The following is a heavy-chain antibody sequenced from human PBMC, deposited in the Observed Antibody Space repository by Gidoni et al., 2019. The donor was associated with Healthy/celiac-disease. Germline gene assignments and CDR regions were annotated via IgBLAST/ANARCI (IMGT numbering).Heavy chain of an antibody. CDR1: GGSISSSSYY. V-gene: IGHV4-39*01. CDR2: IYYSGST. Sequence: QLQLQESGPGLVKPSETLSLTCTVSGGSISSSSYYWGWIRQPPGKGLEWIGSIYYSGSTYYNPSLKSRVTISVDTSKNQFSLKLSSVTAADTAVYYCASGYYGSGSYLSNWFDPWGQGTLVTVSS. J-gene: IGHJ5*02. CDR3: ASGYYGSGSYLSNWFDP. D-gene: IGHD3-10*01.